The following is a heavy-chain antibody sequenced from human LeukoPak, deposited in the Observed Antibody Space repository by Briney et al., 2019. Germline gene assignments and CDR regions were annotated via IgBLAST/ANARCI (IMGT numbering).Heavy chain of an antibody. CDR1: GGSISSSSYY. CDR2: IYYSGST. J-gene: IGHJ4*02. CDR3: ARLSSSTSCYTS. V-gene: IGHV4-39*01. Sequence: KPSETLSLTCTVSGGSISSSSYYWGWIRQPPGKGLEWIGSIYYSGSTYYNPSLKSRVTISVDTSKNQFSLKLSSVTAADTAVYYCARLSSSTSCYTSWGQGTLVTVSS. D-gene: IGHD2-2*02.